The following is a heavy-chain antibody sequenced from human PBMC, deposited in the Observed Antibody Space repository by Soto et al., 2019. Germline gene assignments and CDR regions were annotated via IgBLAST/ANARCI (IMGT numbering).Heavy chain of an antibody. D-gene: IGHD3-22*01. J-gene: IGHJ4*02. CDR1: GYTLTELS. V-gene: IGHV1-24*01. CDR3: ATLDSSGYYYNRSVPYYFDY. Sequence: ASVKVSCKVSGYTLTELSMHWVRQAPGKGLEWMGGFDPEDGETIYAQKFQVRVTMTEDTSTETAYMELSSLISEDTAVYYCATLDSSGYYYNRSVPYYFDYWGQGTLVTVSS. CDR2: FDPEDGET.